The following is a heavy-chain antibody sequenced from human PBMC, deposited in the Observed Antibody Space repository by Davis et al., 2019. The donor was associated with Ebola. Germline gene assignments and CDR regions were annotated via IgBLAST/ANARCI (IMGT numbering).Heavy chain of an antibody. V-gene: IGHV3-9*01. CDR2: ITLNSGTT. CDR3: AKDFYGSGSYIDA. Sequence: SLKISCATSGLPFDDYAMHWFRQAPGKGLEWVSGITLNSGTTAYADSLKGRFTISRDNAKDSLYLQMNSLRTEDTAFYYCAKDFYGSGSYIDAWGQGTLVAVSS. CDR1: GLPFDDYA. D-gene: IGHD3-10*01. J-gene: IGHJ5*02.